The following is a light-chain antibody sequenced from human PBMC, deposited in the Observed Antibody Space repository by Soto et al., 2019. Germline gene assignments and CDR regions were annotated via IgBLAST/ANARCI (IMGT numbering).Light chain of an antibody. Sequence: DIPMTQSPSSLSASVGDRVIITCRASQSINSDLKWYQQKPGKAPKLLIYATSSLQSGAPSRFSGSGSGTDFPLTISSLQHEDLATYFCHQSYSDPWTFGQGTKVE. CDR2: ATS. V-gene: IGKV1-39*01. J-gene: IGKJ1*01. CDR3: HQSYSDPWT. CDR1: QSINSD.